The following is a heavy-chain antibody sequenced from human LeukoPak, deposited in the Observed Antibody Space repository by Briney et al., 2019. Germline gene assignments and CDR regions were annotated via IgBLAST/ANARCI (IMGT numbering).Heavy chain of an antibody. CDR2: IYTSGST. CDR1: GGSISSYY. D-gene: IGHD4-17*01. CDR3: ARSNSYDYGDYDDWFDP. Sequence: SDTLSLTCTVWGGSISSYYWSWIRQPAGKGLEGIGRIYTSGSTNYNPSLKSRVTMSVDTSKNQFSLKLGSVTAADTAVYYCARSNSYDYGDYDDWFDPWGQGTLVTVSS. J-gene: IGHJ5*02. V-gene: IGHV4-4*07.